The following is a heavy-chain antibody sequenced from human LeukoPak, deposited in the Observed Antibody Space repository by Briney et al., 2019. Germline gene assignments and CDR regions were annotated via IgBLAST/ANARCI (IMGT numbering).Heavy chain of an antibody. Sequence: SETLSLTCTVSGGSISSYYWSWIRQPPGKGLEWIGYLYYNGNTNNNPSLKSRVTMSVDTSNNQFSLRLSSVTAADTAVYYCAKIPQGGDGLTSADQIYFDIWGRGTLVIVSS. J-gene: IGHJ2*01. D-gene: IGHD2-21*01. CDR2: LYYNGNT. V-gene: IGHV4-59*08. CDR3: AKIPQGGDGLTSADQIYFDI. CDR1: GGSISSYY.